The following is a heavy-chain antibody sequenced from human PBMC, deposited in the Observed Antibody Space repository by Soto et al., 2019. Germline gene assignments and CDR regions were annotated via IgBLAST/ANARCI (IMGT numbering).Heavy chain of an antibody. CDR3: AITSRGRIAVDY. D-gene: IGHD6-13*01. V-gene: IGHV1-8*01. J-gene: IGHJ4*02. CDR1: GYTFTSYD. Sequence: QVQLVQSGAEVKKPGASVKVSCKASGYTFTSYDINWVRQATGQGLEWMGWMNPNSGNTGYAQKFKGRGTMTRNTFISTAYMELSSLRSEDPAVYYWAITSRGRIAVDYWGQGTLVTVSS. CDR2: MNPNSGNT.